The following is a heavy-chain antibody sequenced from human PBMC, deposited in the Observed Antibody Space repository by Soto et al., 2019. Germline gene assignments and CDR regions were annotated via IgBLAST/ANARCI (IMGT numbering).Heavy chain of an antibody. V-gene: IGHV3-23*01. Sequence: EVQLLESGGGLVQPGGSLRLSCAASGFTFSDHAMSWVRQAPGRGLEWVSVISGSGASTYHADSVKGRFTVSRDNSKNTLYLQMNSLRVDDTAVFYCVKGRCTSCHGDSWGRGTLVTVSS. CDR2: ISGSGAST. D-gene: IGHD2-2*01. CDR3: VKGRCTSCHGDS. J-gene: IGHJ4*02. CDR1: GFTFSDHA.